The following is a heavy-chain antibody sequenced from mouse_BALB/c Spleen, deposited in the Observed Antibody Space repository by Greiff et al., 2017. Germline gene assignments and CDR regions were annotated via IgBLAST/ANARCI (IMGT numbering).Heavy chain of an antibody. CDR2: ISYDGSN. J-gene: IGHJ1*01. CDR3: ARREDDGYYEGYFDV. CDR1: GYSITSGYY. V-gene: IGHV3-6*02. Sequence: DVQLQESGPGLVKPSQSLSLTCSVTGYSITSGYYWNWIRQFPGNKLEWMGYISYDGSNNYNPSLKNRISITRDTSKNQFFLKLNSVTTEDTATYYCARREDDGYYEGYFDVWGAGTTVTVSS. D-gene: IGHD2-3*01.